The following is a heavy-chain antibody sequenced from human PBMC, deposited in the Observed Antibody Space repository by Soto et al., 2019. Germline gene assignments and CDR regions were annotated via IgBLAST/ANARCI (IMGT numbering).Heavy chain of an antibody. CDR2: IYPGDSDT. CDR1: GYSFTNYW. V-gene: IGHV5-51*01. CDR3: ARHMIRGVLTTNFDY. Sequence: GEPLRISCRTSGYSFTNYWIGRVRQMPGKGLEWMGIIYPGDSDTRYSPSFKGQVTISADRSISTAYLQWGSLKASDTAMYYCARHMIRGVLTTNFDYWGQGTLVTVSS. D-gene: IGHD3-10*01. J-gene: IGHJ4*02.